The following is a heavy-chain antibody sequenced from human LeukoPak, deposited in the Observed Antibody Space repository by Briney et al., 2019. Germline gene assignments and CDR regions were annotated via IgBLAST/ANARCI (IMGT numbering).Heavy chain of an antibody. CDR1: GFTFSSYW. Sequence: PGGSLRLSCAASGFTFSSYWMSWVRQAPGKGLEWVANIKQDGSEKYYVDSVKGRFTISRDNAKNSLYLQMNSLRAEDTAVYYSARLGAAAGTGSFDYWGQGTLVTVSS. CDR3: ARLGAAAGTGSFDY. D-gene: IGHD6-13*01. CDR2: IKQDGSEK. V-gene: IGHV3-7*01. J-gene: IGHJ4*02.